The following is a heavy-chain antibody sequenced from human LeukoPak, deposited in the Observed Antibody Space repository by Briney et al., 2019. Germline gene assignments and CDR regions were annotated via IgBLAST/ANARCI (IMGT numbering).Heavy chain of an antibody. CDR2: ISGSGGST. CDR1: GYTFSSYA. D-gene: IGHD1-26*01. V-gene: IGHV3-23*01. CDR3: ANLIVPEDDDAFDI. Sequence: AGGSLRLSCAASGYTFSSYAMSWVRQAPGKGLEWVSAISGSGGSTYYADSVKGRFTISRDNSKNTLYLQMNSLGAEDTAVYYCANLIVPEDDDAFDIWGQGTMVTVSS. J-gene: IGHJ3*02.